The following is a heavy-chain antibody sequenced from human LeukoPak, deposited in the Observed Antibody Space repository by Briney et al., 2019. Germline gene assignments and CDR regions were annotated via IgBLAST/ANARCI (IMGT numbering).Heavy chain of an antibody. CDR3: ATLGATIKFFDY. J-gene: IGHJ4*02. CDR1: GYSISSGYY. Sequence: SETLSLTRTVSGYSISSGYYWGWIRQPPGKGLEWIGSIYHSGSTYYNPSLKSRVTISVDTSKNQFSLKLSSVTAADTAVYYCATLGATIKFFDYWGQGTLVTVSS. CDR2: IYHSGST. V-gene: IGHV4-38-2*02. D-gene: IGHD1-26*01.